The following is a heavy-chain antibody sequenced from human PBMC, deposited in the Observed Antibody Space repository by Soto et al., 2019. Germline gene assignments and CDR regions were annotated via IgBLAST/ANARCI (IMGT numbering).Heavy chain of an antibody. J-gene: IGHJ6*03. CDR2: MNPNSGNT. Sequence: QVQLVQSGAEVKKPGASVKVSCKASGYTFTSYDINWVRQATGQGLEWMGWMNPNSGNTGYAQKFQGRVTMTRNTSRNEASMELSSLRSEDTAVYYCAMVRGGGDYYYYYMDVWGKGTTVTVSS. V-gene: IGHV1-8*01. D-gene: IGHD3-10*01. CDR1: GYTFTSYD. CDR3: AMVRGGGDYYYYYMDV.